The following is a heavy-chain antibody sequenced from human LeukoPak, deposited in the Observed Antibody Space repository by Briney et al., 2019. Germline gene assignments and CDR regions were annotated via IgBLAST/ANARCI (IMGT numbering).Heavy chain of an antibody. V-gene: IGHV3-23*01. D-gene: IGHD3-22*01. CDR3: ARERGTSGYYLGY. Sequence: GGSLRLSCAASGFTFSSYAMSWVRQAPGKGLEWVSAFSGSGGGTYYADSVKGRFTISRDNSKNTLYLQMNSLRAEDTAIYYCARERGTSGYYLGYWGQGTLVTVSS. CDR1: GFTFSSYA. J-gene: IGHJ4*02. CDR2: FSGSGGGT.